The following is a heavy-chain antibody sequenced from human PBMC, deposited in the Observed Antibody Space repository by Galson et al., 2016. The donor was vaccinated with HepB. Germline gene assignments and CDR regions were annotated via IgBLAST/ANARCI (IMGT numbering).Heavy chain of an antibody. CDR1: GSSFSTSA. J-gene: IGHJ4*02. V-gene: IGHV3-23*01. CDR3: ARDQYVRGSGWYSASGC. CDR2: INSGGDRQ. Sequence: SLRLSCAASGSSFSTSAVTWVRQAPGKGLEWVSDINSGGDRQYYADSVKGRFTISRDNSKNTLYLQMNSLRAEDTAVYYCARDQYVRGSGWYSASGCWGQGTLVTVSS. D-gene: IGHD6-13*01.